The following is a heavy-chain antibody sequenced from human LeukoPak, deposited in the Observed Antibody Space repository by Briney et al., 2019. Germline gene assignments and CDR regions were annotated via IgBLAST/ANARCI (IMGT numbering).Heavy chain of an antibody. Sequence: GGSLRLSCAASGFIFSNAWMSWVRQAPGKGLEWVGRIKTKSDGGTTDYAAPVKGRFTISRDDSKNTLYLQMNSLKSEDTAVYYCTTAHHYYDSGGYYCLWFDPWGQGTLVTVSS. D-gene: IGHD3-22*01. V-gene: IGHV3-15*01. CDR1: GFIFSNAW. J-gene: IGHJ5*02. CDR2: IKTKSDGGTT. CDR3: TTAHHYYDSGGYYCLWFDP.